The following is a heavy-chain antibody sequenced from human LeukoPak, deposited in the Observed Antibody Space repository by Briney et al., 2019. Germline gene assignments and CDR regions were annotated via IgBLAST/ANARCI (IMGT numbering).Heavy chain of an antibody. CDR2: IYTSGST. Sequence: SQTLSLTCTVSGGSISSGSYYWSWIRQPAGKGLEWIGRIYTSGSTNYNPSLKSRVTISVDTSKNQFSLKLSSVTAADTAVYYCARHLPNGVRYFDWDRGYFDLWGRGTLVTVSS. CDR3: ARHLPNGVRYFDWDRGYFDL. J-gene: IGHJ2*01. V-gene: IGHV4-61*02. CDR1: GGSISSGSYY. D-gene: IGHD3-9*01.